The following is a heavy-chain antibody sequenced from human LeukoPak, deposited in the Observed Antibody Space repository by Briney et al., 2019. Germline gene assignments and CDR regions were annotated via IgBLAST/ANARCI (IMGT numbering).Heavy chain of an antibody. CDR1: GGTFSSYA. V-gene: IGHV1-69*05. CDR2: ITPIFGTA. CDR3: ARDHCSSTSCYKWFDP. D-gene: IGHD2-2*02. J-gene: IGHJ5*02. Sequence: SVKVSCKASGGTFSSYAISWVRQAPGQGLEWMGGITPIFGTANYAQKFQGRVTITTDESTSTAYMELSSLRSEDTAVYYCARDHCSSTSCYKWFDPWGQGTLVTVSS.